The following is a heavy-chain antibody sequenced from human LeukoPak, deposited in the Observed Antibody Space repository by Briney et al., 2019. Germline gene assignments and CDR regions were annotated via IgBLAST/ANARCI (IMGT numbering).Heavy chain of an antibody. D-gene: IGHD1-26*01. CDR1: AFSLSAYN. CDR2: ISYTGTYI. V-gene: IGHV3-21*04. CDR3: VRDRGTYRPIDY. Sequence: GGSLRLPCAASAFSLSAYNMNWVRQAPGKGLEWVSSISYTGTYIYYADSVKGRFTISRDNAQNSLYLQMNSLRAEDTAIYYCVRDRGTYRPIDYWGQGTLVTVSS. J-gene: IGHJ4*02.